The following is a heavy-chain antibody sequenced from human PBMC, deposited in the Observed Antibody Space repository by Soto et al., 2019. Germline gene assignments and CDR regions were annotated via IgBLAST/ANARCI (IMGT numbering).Heavy chain of an antibody. CDR3: ARDQQLVLNYYNYGMDV. V-gene: IGHV3-33*01. CDR2: IWYDGSNK. D-gene: IGHD6-13*01. Sequence: QVQLVESGGGVVQPGRSLRLSCAASGFTFSSYGMHWVRQAPGKGLEWVAVIWYDGSNKYYADSVKGRFTISRDNSKNTLYLQMNSLRAKDTSVYYCARDQQLVLNYYNYGMDVWGQGTTVTVSS. J-gene: IGHJ6*02. CDR1: GFTFSSYG.